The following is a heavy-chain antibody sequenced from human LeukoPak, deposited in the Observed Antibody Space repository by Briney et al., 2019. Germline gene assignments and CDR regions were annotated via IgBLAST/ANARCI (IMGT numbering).Heavy chain of an antibody. CDR1: GFTFGDYA. J-gene: IGHJ5*02. CDR3: TRVVEYYYGSGSENNWFDP. V-gene: IGHV3-49*04. D-gene: IGHD3-10*01. Sequence: PGGSLRLPCTASGFTFGDYAMSWVRQAPGKGLEWVGFIRSKAYGGTTEYAASVKGRFTISRDDSKSIAYLQMNSLKTEDTAVYYCTRVVEYYYGSGSENNWFDPWGQGTLVTVSS. CDR2: IRSKAYGGTT.